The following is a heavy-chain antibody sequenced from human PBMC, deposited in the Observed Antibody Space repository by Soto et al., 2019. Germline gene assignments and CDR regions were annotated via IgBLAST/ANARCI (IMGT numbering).Heavy chain of an antibody. CDR3: ARGQEGVVATH. V-gene: IGHV4-34*01. J-gene: IGHJ4*02. Sequence: QVQLQQWGAGLLKPSETLSLNCAVNGGSLSGYYWSWIRQPPGKGLEWIGEIKDGGRTNYSPSLKSPATISSHTANNQFSLRLYSVTAADTGVYYCARGQEGVVATHWDQGTLVTVSS. D-gene: IGHD5-12*01. CDR2: IKDGGRT. CDR1: GGSLSGYY.